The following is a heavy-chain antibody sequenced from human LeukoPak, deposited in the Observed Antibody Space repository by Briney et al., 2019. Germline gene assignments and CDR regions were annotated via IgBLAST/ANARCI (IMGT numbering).Heavy chain of an antibody. D-gene: IGHD3-16*02. CDR3: ARDRNYDYVWGSYRYGDY. Sequence: GGSLRLSCAASGFTFSYHWMTWVRQAPGKGLEWVANIKNDGTVKNYVNSVKGRFTISRDNAKNSLYLQMNSLRAEDTGVYYCARDRNYDYVWGSYRYGDYWGQGTLVTVSS. CDR2: IKNDGTVK. CDR1: GFTFSYHW. V-gene: IGHV3-7*01. J-gene: IGHJ4*02.